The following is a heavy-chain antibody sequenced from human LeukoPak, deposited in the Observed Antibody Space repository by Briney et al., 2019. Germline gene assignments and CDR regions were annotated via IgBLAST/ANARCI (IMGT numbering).Heavy chain of an antibody. CDR2: IGSSSSYI. D-gene: IGHD5-18*01. CDR1: GLTFSWYS. J-gene: IGHJ4*02. CDR3: AASTKHTAMVDY. V-gene: IGHV3-21*01. Sequence: GGSLRLSCAASGLTFSWYSMNWVRQAPGKGLEWVSSIGSSSSYIYCAESVKGRFTISRDNAKNSLHLQMNSLRAEDTAVYYCAASTKHTAMVDYWGQGTLVTVSS.